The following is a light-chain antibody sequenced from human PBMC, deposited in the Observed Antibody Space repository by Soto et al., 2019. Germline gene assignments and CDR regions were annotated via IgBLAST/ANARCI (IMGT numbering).Light chain of an antibody. CDR2: DAS. J-gene: IGKJ1*01. CDR3: QQYGSSPRT. V-gene: IGKV3-20*01. Sequence: EIVLTQSPGTLSLSPGERATLSCRASQSVTSSYLAWYHQKPGQAPRLLIYDASNRATGIPDRFSGSGSGTDFTLIISRLEPEDFAVYYCQQYGSSPRTFGQGTKVEIK. CDR1: QSVTSSY.